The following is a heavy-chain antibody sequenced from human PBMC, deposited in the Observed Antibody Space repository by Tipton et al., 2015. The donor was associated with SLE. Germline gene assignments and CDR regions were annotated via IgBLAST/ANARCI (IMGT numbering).Heavy chain of an antibody. D-gene: IGHD6-13*01. J-gene: IGHJ4*02. CDR3: ARASYSSSWYDY. CDR1: GFTFSSYA. V-gene: IGHV3-30-3*01. Sequence: SLRLSCAASGFTFSSYAMHWVRQAPGKGLEWVAVISYDGSNKYYADSVKGRFTISRDNSKNTLYLQMNSLRAEDTAVYYCARASYSSSWYDYWGQGTLVTVSS. CDR2: ISYDGSNK.